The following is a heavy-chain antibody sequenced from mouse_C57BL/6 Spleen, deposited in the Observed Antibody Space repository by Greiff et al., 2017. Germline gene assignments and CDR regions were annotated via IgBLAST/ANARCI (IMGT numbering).Heavy chain of an antibody. V-gene: IGHV5-9-1*02. CDR1: GFTFSSYA. CDR2: LSSGGDYI. CDR3: TRDPALFSFEV. J-gene: IGHJ1*03. D-gene: IGHD6-1*01. Sequence: EVHLVESGEGLVKPGGSLKLSCAASGFTFSSYAMSWVRQTPEKRLEWVAYLSSGGDYIYYADTVKGRFTISRDNARNTLYLQMSSVKSEDTAMYYCTRDPALFSFEVWGTGTTVTV.